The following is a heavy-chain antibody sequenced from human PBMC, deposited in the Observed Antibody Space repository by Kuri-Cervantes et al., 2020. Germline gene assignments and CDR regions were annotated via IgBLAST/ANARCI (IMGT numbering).Heavy chain of an antibody. J-gene: IGHJ4*02. CDR3: ARVIRQQLVAGGDY. D-gene: IGHD6-13*01. CDR1: GYTFTNYG. Sequence: ASVKVSCRASGYTFTNYGISWVRQAPGQGLEWMGWISAHNGNTKYAQKLQGRVTVTTDTSTSTAYMELRSLRSDDTAVYYCARVIRQQLVAGGDYWGQGTLVTVS. CDR2: ISAHNGNT. V-gene: IGHV1-18*01.